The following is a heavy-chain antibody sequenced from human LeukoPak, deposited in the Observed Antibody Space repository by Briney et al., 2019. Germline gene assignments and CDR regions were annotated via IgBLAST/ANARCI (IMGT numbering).Heavy chain of an antibody. V-gene: IGHV3-53*01. D-gene: IGHD4-17*01. CDR1: GFTFDDYG. CDR2: IYNGGST. Sequence: GGSLRLSCAASGFTFDDYGMSWVRHAPGKGLEWVSVIYNGGSTYYADSVKGRFTFSRDNSKNTLYLQMNSLRAEDTAVYYCARVIRDYDDFYPHYFDYWGQGTLVTVSS. CDR3: ARVIRDYDDFYPHYFDY. J-gene: IGHJ4*02.